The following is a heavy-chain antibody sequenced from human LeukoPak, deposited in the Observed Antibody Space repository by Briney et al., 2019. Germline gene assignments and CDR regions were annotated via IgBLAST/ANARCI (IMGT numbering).Heavy chain of an antibody. CDR2: ISGYNGNT. J-gene: IGHJ3*02. Sequence: ASVKVSCKASGYTFTSYGINWVRQSPGQGLEWMGWISGYNGNTNYAQKFQGRVTMTTDTSTSTAYMELRSLRSDDTAVYYCARKDRIREAFDIWGQGTMVTVSS. V-gene: IGHV1-18*01. CDR1: GYTFTSYG. D-gene: IGHD2-15*01. CDR3: ARKDRIREAFDI.